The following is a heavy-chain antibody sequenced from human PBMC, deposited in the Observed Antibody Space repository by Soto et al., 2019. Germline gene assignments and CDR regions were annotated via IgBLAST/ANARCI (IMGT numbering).Heavy chain of an antibody. CDR3: ARDYDSCGYYPHGPRPAFDI. V-gene: IGHV1-69*01. J-gene: IGHJ3*02. CDR2: IIPIFGTA. CDR1: GGTFSSYA. D-gene: IGHD3-22*01. Sequence: QVQLVQSGAEVKKPGSSVKVSCKASGGTFSSYAISWVRQAPGQGLEWMGGIIPIFGTANYAQKFQGRVTITADESTSTAYMELSSLRSEDTAVYYCARDYDSCGYYPHGPRPAFDIWGQGTMVTVSS.